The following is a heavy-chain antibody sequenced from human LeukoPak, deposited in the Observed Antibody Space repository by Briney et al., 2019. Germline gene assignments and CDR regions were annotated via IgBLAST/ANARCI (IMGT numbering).Heavy chain of an antibody. CDR1: GFTFSTYN. CDR2: IQSSSNTI. Sequence: GGSLRLSRAASGFTFSTYNMNWVRQTPGKGLEWVSYIQSSSNTIYYADSVKGRFTISRDNAKNALYLQMNSLKAEDTALYYCARKLKTGTTEGAFDIWGQGTMVTVSS. CDR3: ARKLKTGTTEGAFDI. D-gene: IGHD1-7*01. V-gene: IGHV3-48*01. J-gene: IGHJ3*02.